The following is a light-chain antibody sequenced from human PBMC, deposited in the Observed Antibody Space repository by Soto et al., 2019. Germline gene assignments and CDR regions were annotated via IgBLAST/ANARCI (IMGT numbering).Light chain of an antibody. V-gene: IGKV1-9*01. J-gene: IGKJ3*01. CDR2: GAS. Sequence: DIQLTQSPSFLSASVGDRVTITCRASQGISSYLAWYQQRPGEPPEGLISGASTLQSGVASRFSGTGSETEFPLPVSSLQHEDFASYLSQQLKSYHPLYAFSPGTTLVIK. CDR3: QQLKSYHPLYA. CDR1: QGISSY.